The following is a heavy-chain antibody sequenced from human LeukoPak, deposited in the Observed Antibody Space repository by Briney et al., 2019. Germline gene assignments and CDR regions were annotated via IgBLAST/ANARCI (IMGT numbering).Heavy chain of an antibody. D-gene: IGHD4-17*01. J-gene: IGHJ3*02. CDR3: ARDLITVTKGFDI. V-gene: IGHV4-59*11. Sequence: SETLSLTCAVSTDSISSHYWSWIRQPPGKGLEWIGYISYIGSTNYNPSLKSRVTISIDTSKNQFSLKLRSVTAADTAVYYCARDLITVTKGFDIWDQGTMVSVSS. CDR2: ISYIGST. CDR1: TDSISSHY.